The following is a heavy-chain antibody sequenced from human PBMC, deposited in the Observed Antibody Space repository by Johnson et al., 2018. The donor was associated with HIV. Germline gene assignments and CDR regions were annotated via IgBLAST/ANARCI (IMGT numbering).Heavy chain of an antibody. V-gene: IGHV3-23*04. CDR2: ISGSGGST. CDR1: GFTFSSYA. J-gene: IGHJ3*02. CDR3: ARGLVIVGALPDAFDI. Sequence: VQLVESGGGLVQPGGSLRLSCAASGFTFSSYAMSWVRQAPGKGLEWVSAISGSGGSTYYADSVKGRFTISRDNSKNTLYLQMNSLRAEDTAVYYCARGLVIVGALPDAFDIWGQGTMVTVSS. D-gene: IGHD1-26*01.